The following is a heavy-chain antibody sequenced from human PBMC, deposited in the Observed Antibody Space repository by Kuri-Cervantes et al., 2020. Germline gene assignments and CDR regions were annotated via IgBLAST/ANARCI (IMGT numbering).Heavy chain of an antibody. D-gene: IGHD1-26*01. J-gene: IGHJ5*02. CDR2: IYYSGST. CDR1: GGSISSSSYY. CDR3: ADTPGELP. Sequence: GSLRLSWTVSGGSISSSSYYWGWLRQPPGKGLGWIGNIYYSGSTYYNPSLKSRVTISVDTSKNPFSLKLSSVTAADTAVYYCADTPGELPWGQGTLVTVSS. V-gene: IGHV4-39*07.